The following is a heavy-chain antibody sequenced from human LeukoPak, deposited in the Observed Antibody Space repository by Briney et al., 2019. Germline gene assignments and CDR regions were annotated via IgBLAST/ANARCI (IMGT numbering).Heavy chain of an antibody. J-gene: IGHJ4*02. CDR3: ARDGGATVVATRFDY. CDR1: GFTLSSYS. V-gene: IGHV3-21*01. CDR2: ISSSSSYI. Sequence: GGSLRLSCAASGFTLSSYSMKWVAQAPGEGLGCVSSISSSSSYIYYADSVKGRFTISRDNAKNSLYLQMSSLRAEDTAVYYCARDGGATVVATRFDYWGQGTLVTVSS. D-gene: IGHD4-23*01.